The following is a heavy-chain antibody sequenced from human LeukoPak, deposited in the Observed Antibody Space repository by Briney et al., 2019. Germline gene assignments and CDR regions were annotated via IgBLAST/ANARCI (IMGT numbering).Heavy chain of an antibody. CDR3: ARTVVPAASGERYYYYYYMDV. CDR2: MNPNSGNT. V-gene: IGHV1-8*03. CDR1: GYTFTSYD. D-gene: IGHD2-2*01. Sequence: ASVKVSCKASGYTFTSYDINWVRQATGQGLEWMGWMNPNSGNTGYAQKFQGRVTITRNTSISTAYMELSSLRSEDTAVYYCARTVVPAASGERYYYYYYMDVWGKGTTVTVSS. J-gene: IGHJ6*03.